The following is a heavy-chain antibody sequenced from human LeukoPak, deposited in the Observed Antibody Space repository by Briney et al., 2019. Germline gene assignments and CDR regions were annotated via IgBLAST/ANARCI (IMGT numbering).Heavy chain of an antibody. D-gene: IGHD1-7*01. J-gene: IGHJ4*02. CDR1: GGSISSSSHY. V-gene: IGHV4-39*07. Sequence: SETLSLTCTVSGGSISSSSHYWGWIRQPPGKRLEWIGLIYYSGNTYYNPSLKSRVTISVDTSKNQFSLKLSSVTAADAAVYYCAREVTGTTDYWGQGTLVTVSS. CDR2: IYYSGNT. CDR3: AREVTGTTDY.